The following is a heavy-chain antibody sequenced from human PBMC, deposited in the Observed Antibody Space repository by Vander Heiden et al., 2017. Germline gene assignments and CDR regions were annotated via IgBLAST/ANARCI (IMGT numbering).Heavy chain of an antibody. Sequence: EVQLLESGGGLVQPGGSLRLSCAASGFTFSSYVVTWVRQAPGKGLEWVATISGSGGSTYYADSVKGQFTISIDNSKNTLYLQMNSLRAEETAVYYCVKGLTGSDYGMDVWGQGTTVTVSS. V-gene: IGHV3-23*01. CDR2: ISGSGGST. D-gene: IGHD7-27*01. J-gene: IGHJ6*02. CDR1: GFTFSSYV. CDR3: VKGLTGSDYGMDV.